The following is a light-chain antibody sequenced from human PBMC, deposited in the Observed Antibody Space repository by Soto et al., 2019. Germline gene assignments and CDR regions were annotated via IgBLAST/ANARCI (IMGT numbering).Light chain of an antibody. Sequence: EIVVTQSPGTLSLSPGERATLSCRASQSVSSSYLAWYQQKPGQAPRLLIYGASSRATGIPDRFSGSGSGTDCTLTISRQKPEISAVYDCHQYGNSHFTFSPGTKVDV. J-gene: IGKJ3*01. V-gene: IGKV3-20*01. CDR2: GAS. CDR1: QSVSSSY. CDR3: HQYGNSHFT.